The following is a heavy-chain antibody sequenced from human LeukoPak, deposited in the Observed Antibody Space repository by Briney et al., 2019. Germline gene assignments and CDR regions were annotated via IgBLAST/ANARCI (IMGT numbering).Heavy chain of an antibody. CDR1: GGTFTSYA. CDR2: IIPIFGTA. Sequence: ASVKVSCKASGGTFTSYAISWLRQAPGQGLEWRGGIIPIFGTANYAQKFQGRVTITADESTSKAYMELSSLRSEDTAVYYCARDKCPDAAGPFAYWGQGTLVTVSS. CDR3: ARDKCPDAAGPFAY. V-gene: IGHV1-69*13. J-gene: IGHJ4*02. D-gene: IGHD6-19*01.